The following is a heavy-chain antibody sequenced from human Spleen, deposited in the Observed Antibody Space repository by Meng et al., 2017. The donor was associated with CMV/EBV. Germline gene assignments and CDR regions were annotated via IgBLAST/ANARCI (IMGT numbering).Heavy chain of an antibody. CDR2: ISYDGSNE. D-gene: IGHD6-13*01. J-gene: IGHJ5*01. Sequence: GESLKISCAASGFTFSSHAMHWVRQAPGKGLEWVAVISYDGSNEYYADSVKGRFTVSRDNSKNTLYMQMNSLRAEDTAVFYCARDWDIAAAGVNGRLDSWGQGTLVTSPQ. CDR1: GFTFSSHA. CDR3: ARDWDIAAAGVNGRLDS. V-gene: IGHV3-30*01.